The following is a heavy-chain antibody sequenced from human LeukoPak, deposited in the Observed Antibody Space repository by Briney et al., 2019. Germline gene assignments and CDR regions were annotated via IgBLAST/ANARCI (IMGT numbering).Heavy chain of an antibody. CDR2: IYYTGST. J-gene: IGHJ4*02. D-gene: IGHD3-16*01. CDR1: GGSISSSRYY. V-gene: IGHV4-39*01. CDR3: ARRGGVATPDANF. Sequence: SETLSLTCTVSGGSISSSRYYWGWIRQPPGKGLEWIGSIYYTGSTYYTPSLRSRVSISVDTSKNQFTLKLSSVTAADTAVYYCARRGGVATPDANFWGQGTLVTVSS.